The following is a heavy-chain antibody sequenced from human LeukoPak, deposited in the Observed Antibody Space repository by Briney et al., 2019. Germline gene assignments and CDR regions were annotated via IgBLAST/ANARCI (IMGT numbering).Heavy chain of an antibody. CDR2: ISGSGGST. CDR1: GFTFSSYA. J-gene: IGHJ4*02. CDR3: AKDGTVTLIPYFDY. D-gene: IGHD4-11*01. Sequence: GGSLRLSCAASGFTFSSYAMSWVRQAPGKGLEWVSAISGSGGSTYCADSVKGRFTISGDDSKNTLYLQMNSLRAEDAAVYYCAKDGTVTLIPYFDYWGQGTLVTVSS. V-gene: IGHV3-23*01.